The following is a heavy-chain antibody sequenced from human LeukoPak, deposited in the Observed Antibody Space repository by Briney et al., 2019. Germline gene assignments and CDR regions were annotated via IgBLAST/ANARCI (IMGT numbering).Heavy chain of an antibody. Sequence: GGSLRLSCAASGIPFSDAWMSWVRQPPGKGLEWVGRIKSRAHGGATEYAASVKGRSIISRDDSKNMLYLQMDSLRAEDTAMYYCARQGGLGNYATGSWFDPWGQGTLVTVSS. CDR3: ARQGGLGNYATGSWFDP. V-gene: IGHV3-15*01. J-gene: IGHJ5*02. CDR2: IKSRAHGGAT. D-gene: IGHD1-7*01. CDR1: GIPFSDAW.